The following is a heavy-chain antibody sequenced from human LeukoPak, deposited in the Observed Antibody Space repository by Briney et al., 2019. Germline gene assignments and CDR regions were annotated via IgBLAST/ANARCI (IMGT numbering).Heavy chain of an antibody. V-gene: IGHV3-66*03. J-gene: IGHJ4*02. CDR1: GFTVSSNS. Sequence: PGGSLRLSCTVSGFTVSSNSMSWVRQAPGKGLEWVSFIYSDNTHYSDSVKGRFTISRDNSKNTLYLQMNSLRAEDTAVYYCAKSYVGARTFDYWGQGTLVTVSS. CDR2: IYSDNT. CDR3: AKSYVGARTFDY. D-gene: IGHD1-26*01.